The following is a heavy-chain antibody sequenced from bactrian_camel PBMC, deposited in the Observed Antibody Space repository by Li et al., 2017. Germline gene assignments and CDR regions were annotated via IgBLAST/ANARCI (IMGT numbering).Heavy chain of an antibody. D-gene: IGHD2*01. CDR2: IDVDGTT. V-gene: IGHV3S53*01. Sequence: HVQLVESGGGSVQAGGSLTLSCAASEYKESLACMGWFRQAPDRATEGVATIDVDGTTRYRNSVKGRFTISKDDDQKTLFLEMNDLKPEDTAMYYCAAGWSGGYCDLKFGMDFWGVGTQVTVS. CDR1: EYKESLAC. J-gene: IGHJ7*01.